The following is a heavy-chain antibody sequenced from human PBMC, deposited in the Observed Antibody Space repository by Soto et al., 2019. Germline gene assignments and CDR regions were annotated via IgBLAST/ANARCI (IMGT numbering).Heavy chain of an antibody. V-gene: IGHV4-31*03. J-gene: IGHJ4*02. CDR1: GGSISSGGYY. CDR3: ARIYDSSGYYALHFDY. Sequence: QVQLQESGPGLVKPSQTLSLTCTVSGGSISSGGYYWSWIRQHPGKGLEWIGYIYYSGSTYYNPSLKSRDTRSVDTSQNQFSLKLSSVTAADTAVYYCARIYDSSGYYALHFDYWGKGTLVSVSS. CDR2: IYYSGST. D-gene: IGHD3-22*01.